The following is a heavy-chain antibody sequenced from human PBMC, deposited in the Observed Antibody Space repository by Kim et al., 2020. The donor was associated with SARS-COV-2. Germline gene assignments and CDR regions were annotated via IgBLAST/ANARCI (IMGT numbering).Heavy chain of an antibody. CDR2: IYPGDSEI. CDR1: GYSFTSSW. V-gene: IGHV5-51*01. J-gene: IGHJ6*02. CDR3: ARLWRASKYNTSGGMDV. D-gene: IGHD1-1*01. Sequence: GESLKISCEASGYSFTSSWIGWVRQIPGKGLELMGIIYPGDSEIRYSPSLRGQVTISADRSTTTAYLQWNSLKASDTAMYYCARLWRASKYNTSGGMDVWGQGTEVSVSS.